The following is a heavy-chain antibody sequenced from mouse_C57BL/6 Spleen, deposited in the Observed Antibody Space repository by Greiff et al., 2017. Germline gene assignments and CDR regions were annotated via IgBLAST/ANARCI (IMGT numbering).Heavy chain of an antibody. CDR3: ARYDPYGSSYDDY. CDR1: GYTFTSYW. V-gene: IGHV1-64*01. J-gene: IGHJ2*01. D-gene: IGHD1-1*01. CDR2: IHPNSGST. Sequence: QVQLQQSGAELVKPGASVKLSCKASGYTFTSYWMHWVKQRPGQGLEWIGMIHPNSGSTNYNEKFKSKATLTVDKSSSTAYMQLSSLTSEDSAVYYCARYDPYGSSYDDYWGQGTTLTVSS.